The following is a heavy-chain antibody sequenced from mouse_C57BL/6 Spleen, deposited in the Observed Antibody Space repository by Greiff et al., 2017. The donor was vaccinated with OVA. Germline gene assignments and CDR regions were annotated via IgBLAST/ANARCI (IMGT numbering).Heavy chain of an antibody. J-gene: IGHJ4*01. CDR2: IDPSDSYT. V-gene: IGHV1-50*01. CDR1: GYTFTSYW. Sequence: QVQLQQSGAELVKPGASVKLSCKASGYTFTSYWMQWVKQRPGQGLEWIGEIDPSDSYTNYNQKFKGKATLTVDTSSSTAYMQLSSLTSEDSAVYYCARVNGSSLYYAMDYWGQGTSVTVSS. CDR3: ARVNGSSLYYAMDY. D-gene: IGHD1-1*01.